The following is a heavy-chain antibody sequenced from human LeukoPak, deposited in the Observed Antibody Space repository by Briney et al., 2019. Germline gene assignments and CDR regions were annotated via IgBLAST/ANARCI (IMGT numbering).Heavy chain of an antibody. V-gene: IGHV3-23*01. Sequence: SGGSLRLSCAASGFTFSNSAMSWVRQAAGKGLEWVSAISGSGGTTHYADSVKGRFTISRDNSKNTLYLQMSSLRAEDTAVYYCARVGSSSGSLDYWGQGTLVTVSS. CDR1: GFTFSNSA. CDR2: ISGSGGTT. D-gene: IGHD6-19*01. CDR3: ARVGSSSGSLDY. J-gene: IGHJ4*02.